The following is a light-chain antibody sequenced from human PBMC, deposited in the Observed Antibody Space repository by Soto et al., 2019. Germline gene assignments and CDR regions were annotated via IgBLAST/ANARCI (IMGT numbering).Light chain of an antibody. CDR2: GAS. J-gene: IGKJ1*01. CDR3: QQYNNWPRT. Sequence: EIVMTQSPATLTVSPGERATLSCRASQRVASNLAWYQQKPGQAPRLLIYGASTRATGIPARFSGSGSGTEFTLAISSLQSEDFAVHYCQQYNNWPRTFGLGTKVDI. V-gene: IGKV3-15*01. CDR1: QRVASN.